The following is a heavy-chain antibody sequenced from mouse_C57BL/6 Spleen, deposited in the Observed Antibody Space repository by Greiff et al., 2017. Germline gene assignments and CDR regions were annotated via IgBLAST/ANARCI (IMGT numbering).Heavy chain of an antibody. CDR1: GYDFTNYL. D-gene: IGHD2-5*01. CDR3: ARADSNYFDY. J-gene: IGHJ2*01. V-gene: IGHV1-54*01. Sequence: VQLQQSGAELVRPGTSVKVSCKASGYDFTNYLIEWVKQRPGQGLEWIGVINPGSGGTNYNEKFKGKATLTADKSSSTAYMQLSSLTSEDSAVYFCARADSNYFDYWGQGTTLTVSS. CDR2: INPGSGGT.